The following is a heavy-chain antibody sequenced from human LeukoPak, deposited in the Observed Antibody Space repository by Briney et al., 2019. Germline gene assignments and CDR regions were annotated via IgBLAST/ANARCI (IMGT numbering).Heavy chain of an antibody. D-gene: IGHD4-17*01. CDR3: ARDNDYGDYYYGMDV. Sequence: GGSLRLSCAASGFTVSSNYMSWVRQAPGKGLEWVSVIYSGGSTYYADSVKGRFTISRDNSKNTLYLQMNSLRAEDTAVYYCARDNDYGDYYYGMDVWGQGTTVTDSS. J-gene: IGHJ6*02. V-gene: IGHV3-66*02. CDR2: IYSGGST. CDR1: GFTVSSNY.